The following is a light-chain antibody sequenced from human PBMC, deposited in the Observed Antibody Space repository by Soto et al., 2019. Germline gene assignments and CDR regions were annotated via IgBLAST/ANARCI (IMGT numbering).Light chain of an antibody. J-gene: IGLJ3*02. CDR2: DVN. CDR3: CSYAGSYANWV. V-gene: IGLV2-11*01. Sequence: QSALTQPRSVSGSPGQSVTISCTGSSSDVGGYNYVSWYQQHPGKAPKLMIYDVNKRPSGVPDRFSGPKSGNTASLTISGLQAEDESDYYCCSYAGSYANWVFGGGTQLTVL. CDR1: SSDVGGYNY.